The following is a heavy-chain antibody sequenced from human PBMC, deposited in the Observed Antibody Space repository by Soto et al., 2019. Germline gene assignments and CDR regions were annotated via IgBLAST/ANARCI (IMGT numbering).Heavy chain of an antibody. Sequence: SGPTLVNPTQTLTLTCTFSGFSLSTSGVGVGWIRQPPGKALEWLALIYWDDGKRYSPSLKSRLTITKDTSKNQVVLTMTNMDPVDTATYYCARGYSSSWYKVDFDYWGQGTLVTVSS. CDR1: GFSLSTSGVG. V-gene: IGHV2-5*02. J-gene: IGHJ4*02. D-gene: IGHD6-13*01. CDR3: ARGYSSSWYKVDFDY. CDR2: IYWDDGK.